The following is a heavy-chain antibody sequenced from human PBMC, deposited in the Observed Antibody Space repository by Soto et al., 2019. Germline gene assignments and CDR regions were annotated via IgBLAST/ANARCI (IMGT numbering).Heavy chain of an antibody. CDR3: AKDLSAMYSSGWYRAFDY. CDR2: ISYDGSNK. D-gene: IGHD6-19*01. J-gene: IGHJ4*02. V-gene: IGHV3-30*18. CDR1: GFTFSSYG. Sequence: PGGSLRLSCAASGFTFSSYGMHWVRQAPGKGLEWVAVISYDGSNKYYADSVKGRFTISRDNSKNTLYLQMNSLRAEDTAVYYCAKDLSAMYSSGWYRAFDYWGQGTLVTVPQ.